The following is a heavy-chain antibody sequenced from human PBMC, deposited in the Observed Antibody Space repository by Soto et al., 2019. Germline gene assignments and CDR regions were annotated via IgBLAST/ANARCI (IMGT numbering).Heavy chain of an antibody. CDR3: ARLSGCSSTSCYTHMDV. J-gene: IGHJ6*02. V-gene: IGHV5-51*01. Sequence: SCKGSGYSFTSYWIGWVRQMPGKGLEWMGIIYPGGSDTRYSPSFQGQVTISADKSISTAYLQWSSLKASDTAMYYCARLSGCSSTSCYTHMDVWGQGTTVTVSS. CDR1: GYSFTSYW. CDR2: IYPGGSDT. D-gene: IGHD2-2*02.